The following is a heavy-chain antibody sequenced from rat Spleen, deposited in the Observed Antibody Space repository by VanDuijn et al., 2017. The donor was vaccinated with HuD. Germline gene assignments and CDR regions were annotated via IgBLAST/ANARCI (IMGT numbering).Heavy chain of an antibody. V-gene: IGHV5-31*01. CDR1: GFTFNNYW. Sequence: EVHLVESGGGLVQPGRSLKLSCVASGFTFNNYWMTWIRQAPGKGLEWVASITNTGGSTYYRDSVKGRFTVSRDNAKSTLYLQMDSLRSEDTATYYCARHTRVWWFAYWGQGTLVTVSS. J-gene: IGHJ3*01. CDR3: ARHTRVWWFAY. CDR2: ITNTGGST. D-gene: IGHD1-11*01.